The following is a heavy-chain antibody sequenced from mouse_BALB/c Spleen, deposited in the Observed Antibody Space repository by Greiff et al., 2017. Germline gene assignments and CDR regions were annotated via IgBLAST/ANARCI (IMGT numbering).Heavy chain of an antibody. CDR3: ARAGYRYDSDAVDY. CDR2: INPSSGYT. Sequence: QVQLKQSGAELARPGASVKMSCKASGYTFTSSTMHWVKQRPGQGLEWIGYINPSSGYTNYNQKFKDKATLTADKSSSTAYMQLSSLTSEDSAVFYGARAGYRYDSDAVDYWGQGTSVTVAS. J-gene: IGHJ4*01. CDR1: GYTFTSST. V-gene: IGHV1-4*01. D-gene: IGHD2-14*01.